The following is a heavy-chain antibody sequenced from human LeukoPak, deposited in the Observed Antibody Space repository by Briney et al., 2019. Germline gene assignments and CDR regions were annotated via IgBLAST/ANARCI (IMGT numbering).Heavy chain of an antibody. Sequence: GGSLRLSCAASGFIFNNDWMSWVRQSPGKGLEWVANIKQDGSDKYYVDSVKGRFTISRDNAKNSLYLQMNSLRAEDTAVYYCARRRYNWNAIDYWGQGTLVTVSS. CDR2: IKQDGSDK. D-gene: IGHD1-20*01. CDR3: ARRRYNWNAIDY. V-gene: IGHV3-7*03. J-gene: IGHJ4*02. CDR1: GFIFNNDW.